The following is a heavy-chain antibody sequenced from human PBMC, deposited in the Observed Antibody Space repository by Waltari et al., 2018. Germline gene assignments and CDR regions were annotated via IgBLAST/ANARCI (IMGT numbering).Heavy chain of an antibody. CDR1: GGTFSSYA. D-gene: IGHD3-10*02. Sequence: QVQLVQSGAEVKKPGSSVKVSCKASGGTFSSYAISWVRQAPVQGLEWMGGINPSLGISNYAQKFQGRVTITADESTSTAYMELSSLRSEDTAVYYCARYRSPMFGFDYWGQGTLVTVSS. J-gene: IGHJ4*02. CDR2: INPSLGIS. V-gene: IGHV1-69*04. CDR3: ARYRSPMFGFDY.